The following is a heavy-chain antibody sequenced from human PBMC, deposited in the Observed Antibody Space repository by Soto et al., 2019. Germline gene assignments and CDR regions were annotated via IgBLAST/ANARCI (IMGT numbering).Heavy chain of an antibody. CDR2: INPKFGDT. V-gene: IGHV1-2*02. CDR1: GYTFTAYH. CDR3: ARNMDYYYGRGSGNGHGV. J-gene: IGHJ6*02. D-gene: IGHD3-10*02. Sequence: QVRLVQSGAEVKAPGDSVRVSCEASGYTFTAYHIHWVRQAPGQGLEWMGWINPKFGDTGYAQDFQGRVSMTSDMSISTVYMELSRLTSDDTAIYYCARNMDYYYGRGSGNGHGVWGQGTTVTVFS.